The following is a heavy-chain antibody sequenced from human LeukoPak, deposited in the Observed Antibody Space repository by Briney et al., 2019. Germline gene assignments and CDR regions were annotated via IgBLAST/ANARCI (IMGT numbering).Heavy chain of an antibody. CDR2: ISPNSGGT. J-gene: IGHJ4*02. CDR3: VAVATMVRGVTQNFDY. D-gene: IGHD3-10*01. Sequence: GASVKVSCKASGYTFTGYYMHWVRQAPGQGLEWMGRISPNSGGTNYAQKFQGRVTMTRDTSISTAYMELSRLRSDDTAVYYCVAVATMVRGVTQNFDYWGQGTLVTVSS. V-gene: IGHV1-2*06. CDR1: GYTFTGYY.